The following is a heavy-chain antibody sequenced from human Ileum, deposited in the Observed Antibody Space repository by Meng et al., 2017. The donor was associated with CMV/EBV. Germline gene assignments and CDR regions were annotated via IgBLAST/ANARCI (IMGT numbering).Heavy chain of an antibody. CDR1: GFSFSSYT. V-gene: IGHV3-23*01. J-gene: IGHJ2*01. Sequence: SGFSFSSYTMSWVRQAPGKGLEWVSAIGGSGSGTYYADSVKGRFTISRDNSKNTLYLQMNSLRAEDTAVYYCAKPVFTVTINHFFDLWGRGTLVTVSS. CDR2: IGGSGSGT. D-gene: IGHD4-17*01. CDR3: AKPVFTVTINHFFDL.